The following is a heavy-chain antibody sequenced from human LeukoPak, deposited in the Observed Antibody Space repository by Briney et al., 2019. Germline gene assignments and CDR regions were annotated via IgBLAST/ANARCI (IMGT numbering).Heavy chain of an antibody. Sequence: GGSLRLSCAASGFTFSSYGMHWVRQAPGKGLEWVAFIRYDGSHKYYADSVKGRFIISRDNSKNTLYLQMNSLRAEDTAVYYCAKGVGGYCSGGSCYYRYHYLDVWGKGTTGTISS. V-gene: IGHV3-30*02. CDR2: IRYDGSHK. D-gene: IGHD2-15*01. CDR3: AKGVGGYCSGGSCYYRYHYLDV. J-gene: IGHJ6*03. CDR1: GFTFSSYG.